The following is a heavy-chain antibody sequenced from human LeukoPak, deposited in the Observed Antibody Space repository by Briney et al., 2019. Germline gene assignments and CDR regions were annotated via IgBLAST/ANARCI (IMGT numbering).Heavy chain of an antibody. CDR2: IRYDGSNK. V-gene: IGHV3-30*02. CDR1: GFTFSSYG. Sequence: PGGSLRLSCAASGFTFSSYGMHWVRQAPGKGLEWVAFIRYDGSNKYYADSVKGRFTISRDNSKNTPYLQMNSLRAEDTAVYYCAKDIVVVPAASDYWGQGTLVTVFS. CDR3: AKDIVVVPAASDY. D-gene: IGHD2-2*01. J-gene: IGHJ4*02.